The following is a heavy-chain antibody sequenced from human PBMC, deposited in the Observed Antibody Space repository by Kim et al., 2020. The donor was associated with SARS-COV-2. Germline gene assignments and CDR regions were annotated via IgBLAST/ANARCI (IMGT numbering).Heavy chain of an antibody. CDR1: GYSISSGYY. CDR3: ARARNLRYFDWLPRGVYYFDY. J-gene: IGHJ4*02. V-gene: IGHV4-38-2*02. Sequence: SETLSLTCTVSGYSISSGYYWGWIRQPPGKGLEWIGSIYPSGSTYYNPSLKSRVTISVDTSKNQFSLKLSSVTAADTAVYYCARARNLRYFDWLPRGVYYFDYWGQGTLVTVSS. CDR2: IYPSGST. D-gene: IGHD3-9*01.